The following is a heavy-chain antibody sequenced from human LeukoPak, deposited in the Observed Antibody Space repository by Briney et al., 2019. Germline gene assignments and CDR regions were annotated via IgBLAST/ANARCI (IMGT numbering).Heavy chain of an antibody. J-gene: IGHJ4*02. Sequence: ASVNVSCKAAGYTFTSYGINWVRQAPGQGLEWIGWISTYNGNTHYAQKRPGRVTMPTDTDTSTAYMDLRSLRSDDTAVYFCARERGRGYDEWGQGTLVTVSS. V-gene: IGHV1-18*01. CDR2: ISTYNGNT. CDR3: ARERGRGYDE. CDR1: GYTFTSYG. D-gene: IGHD5-12*01.